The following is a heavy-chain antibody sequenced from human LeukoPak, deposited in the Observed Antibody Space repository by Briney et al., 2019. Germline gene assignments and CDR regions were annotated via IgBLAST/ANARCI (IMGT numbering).Heavy chain of an antibody. CDR1: GFTFSSYG. J-gene: IGHJ6*02. CDR3: ARDMAVAGKVPYDGMDV. D-gene: IGHD6-19*01. Sequence: GGSLRLSCAASGFTFSSYGTHWVRQAPGKGLEWVAVIWYDGSNKYYADSVKGRFTISRDNSKNTLYLQMNSLRAEDTAVYYCARDMAVAGKVPYDGMDVWGQGTTVTVSS. CDR2: IWYDGSNK. V-gene: IGHV3-33*01.